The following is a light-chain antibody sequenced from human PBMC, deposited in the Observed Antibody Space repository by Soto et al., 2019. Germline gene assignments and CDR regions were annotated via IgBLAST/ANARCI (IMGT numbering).Light chain of an antibody. CDR2: DAS. J-gene: IGKJ4*01. CDR1: QSISSW. Sequence: DIQMTQSPSTLSASVGDRVTITCRASQSISSWLAWYQQKPGKAPKLPIYDASSLESGVPSRFSGSGSGTEFTLTISSLQPDDFATYYCQQSGLTFGGGTKV. V-gene: IGKV1-5*01. CDR3: QQSGLT.